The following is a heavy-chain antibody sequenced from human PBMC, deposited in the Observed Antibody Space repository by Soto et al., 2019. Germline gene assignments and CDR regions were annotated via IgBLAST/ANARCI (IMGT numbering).Heavy chain of an antibody. Sequence: QVQLQQWGAGLLKPSETLSLTCAVYGGSFSGYYWSWIRQPPGKGLEWIGEINQSGSTNYNPSLKSRGTXXEDTSKNQCSLKLTSVTAEERAGYYCARGFDAFDIWGQGTMVTVSS. CDR3: ARGFDAFDI. J-gene: IGHJ3*02. V-gene: IGHV4-34*01. CDR1: GGSFSGYY. CDR2: INQSGST.